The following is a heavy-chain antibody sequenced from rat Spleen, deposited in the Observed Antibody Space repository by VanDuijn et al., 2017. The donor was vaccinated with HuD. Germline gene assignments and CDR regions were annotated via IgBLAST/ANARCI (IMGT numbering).Heavy chain of an antibody. D-gene: IGHD1-2*01. Sequence: QVQLKESGPGLVQPSQTLSLTCTVSGFSLSNYGVIWVRQPPGKGLEWMGVIWGNGNTNDNSALKSRVSISRDTSKNQLFLKMNSLQTDDTAIYYCARAEIAAISTSGIWGQGVMVTVSS. CDR3: ARAEIAAISTSGI. V-gene: IGHV2-13*01. J-gene: IGHJ2*01. CDR2: IWGNGNT. CDR1: GFSLSNYG.